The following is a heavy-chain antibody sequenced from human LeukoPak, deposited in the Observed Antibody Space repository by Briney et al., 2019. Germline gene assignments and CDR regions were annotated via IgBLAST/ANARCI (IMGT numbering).Heavy chain of an antibody. CDR1: GYDFTIVG. V-gene: IGHV1-18*01. CDR3: ARAGSGSGWYFDY. CDR2: ISPYNGNT. D-gene: IGHD6-19*01. J-gene: IGHJ4*02. Sequence: ASVKVSCKASGYDFTIVGITWVRRAPGQGLEWMGWISPYNGNTRYAQKFQGRVAMTTDTSTTTAYTELRGLRFNDTAVYYCARAGSGSGWYFDYWGRGTLVTVSS.